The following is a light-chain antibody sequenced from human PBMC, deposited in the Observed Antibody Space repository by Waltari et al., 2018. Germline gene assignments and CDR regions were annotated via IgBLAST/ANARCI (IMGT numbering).Light chain of an antibody. V-gene: IGLV2-14*03. CDR2: DVN. CDR3: ISYTSTTTYVV. J-gene: IGLJ2*01. Sequence: QSALTQPASVSASPGQSITISCTGTSGDVGGYEFVSRYQQHPGKAPQLIIYDVNKRPSGVSHRFSASKSGNTASLTIFGLQAEDEADYYCISYTSTTTYVVVGGGTKLTVL. CDR1: SGDVGGYEF.